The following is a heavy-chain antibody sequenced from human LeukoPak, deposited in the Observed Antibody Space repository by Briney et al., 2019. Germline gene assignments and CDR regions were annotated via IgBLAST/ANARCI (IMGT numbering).Heavy chain of an antibody. CDR2: INPNSGGT. Sequence: ASVKVSCKASGYTFTGYYMHWVRQAPGQGLEWMGWINPNSGGTNYAQKFQGRVTMTRDTSISTAYMELSRLRSDDTAVYYCAKWGRPGMGRSGWYSRLSRNWFDPWGQGTLVTVSS. CDR3: AKWGRPGMGRSGWYSRLSRNWFDP. J-gene: IGHJ5*02. D-gene: IGHD6-19*01. CDR1: GYTFTGYY. V-gene: IGHV1-2*02.